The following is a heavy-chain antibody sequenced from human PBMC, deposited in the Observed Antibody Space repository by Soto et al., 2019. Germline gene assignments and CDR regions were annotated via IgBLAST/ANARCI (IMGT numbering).Heavy chain of an antibody. D-gene: IGHD3-22*01. V-gene: IGHV1-69*01. CDR3: ARPYDSSDYYGGGMDV. J-gene: IGHJ6*02. CDR1: GGTFNNNA. Sequence: QVQLVQSGAEVKKPGSSVKVSCKASGGTFNNNAISWVRQAPGQGLEWMGGIIPILGTANYAQKFRGRVTITADESTSTGYMDLSSLRSEDTAVYYCARPYDSSDYYGGGMDVWGQWTTVTVSS. CDR2: IIPILGTA.